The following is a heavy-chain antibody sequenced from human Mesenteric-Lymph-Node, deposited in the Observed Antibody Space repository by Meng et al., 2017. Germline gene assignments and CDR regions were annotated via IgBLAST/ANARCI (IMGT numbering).Heavy chain of an antibody. CDR1: RGSINGGESS. Sequence: RRESRSEPGKPSLTLSLPGALSRGSINGGESSWRWNRQPPGKGLEWIGYSSHSGNTYFQPSLKSRVTISVDTSKNQFFLKLRSVTAADTAVYFCARASYDILSGYSQYYFDYWGQGTLVTVSS. D-gene: IGHD3-9*01. J-gene: IGHJ4*02. V-gene: IGHV4-30-2*01. CDR3: ARASYDILSGYSQYYFDY. CDR2: SSHSGNT.